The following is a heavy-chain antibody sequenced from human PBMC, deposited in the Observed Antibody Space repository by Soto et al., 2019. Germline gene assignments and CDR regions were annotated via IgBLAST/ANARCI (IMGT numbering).Heavy chain of an antibody. D-gene: IGHD6-19*01. CDR2: INSYNGDT. V-gene: IGHV1-18*04. CDR1: GYDFIGHG. Sequence: QVQLLQSGGAEKKPGASVKVSCKASGYDFIGHGISWVRQARGQGLAWMGWINSYNGDTKYARKYQDRITLTKDKSTRPVYMELTSVRSDDTAVYYCARDQWLKVPAVVGDKFDSWVQGTLVTVSS. J-gene: IGHJ5*01. CDR3: ARDQWLKVPAVVGDKFDS.